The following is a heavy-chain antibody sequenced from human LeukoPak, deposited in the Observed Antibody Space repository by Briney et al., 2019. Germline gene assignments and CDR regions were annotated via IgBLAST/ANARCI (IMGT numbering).Heavy chain of an antibody. V-gene: IGHV1-8*01. CDR1: GYTFTSYD. CDR2: MNPNSGNT. Sequence: ASVKVSCKASGYTFTSYDINWVRQATGQGLEWMGWMNPNSGNTGYAQKFQGRVTMTRNTSISTAYMELSSLRSEDTAVYYCARSRYYDFWSGHWITSYNWFDPWGQGTLVTVSS. J-gene: IGHJ5*02. D-gene: IGHD3-3*01. CDR3: ARSRYYDFWSGHWITSYNWFDP.